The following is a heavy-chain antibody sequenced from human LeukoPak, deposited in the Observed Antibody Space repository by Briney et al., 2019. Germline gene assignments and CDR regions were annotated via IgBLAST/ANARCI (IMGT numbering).Heavy chain of an antibody. V-gene: IGHV3-23*01. CDR2: ISGSGGST. J-gene: IGHJ5*02. Sequence: GGSLRLSCAASGFTFSSYAMSWVRQAPGKGLEWVSAISGSGGSTYYADSVKGRFTISRDNSKNTLYLQMNSLRAEDTAVYYCAKDADPYYDILTGYFLAWGQGTLVTVSS. CDR1: GFTFSSYA. CDR3: AKDADPYYDILTGYFLA. D-gene: IGHD3-9*01.